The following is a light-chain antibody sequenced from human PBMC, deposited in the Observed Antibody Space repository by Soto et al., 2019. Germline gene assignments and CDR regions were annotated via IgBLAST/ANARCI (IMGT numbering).Light chain of an antibody. V-gene: IGLV2-8*01. CDR1: SSDVGAYNY. J-gene: IGLJ3*02. CDR3: TSYAGSNIWV. Sequence: QSVLTQPPSASGSPGQSVTISCTGTSSDVGAYNYVSWYQQYPGKAPKLMIYEVNKRTSGVPDRFSGSKSGKTASLTVSGLQPEDEADYPCTSYAGSNIWVFGGGTKLTVL. CDR2: EVN.